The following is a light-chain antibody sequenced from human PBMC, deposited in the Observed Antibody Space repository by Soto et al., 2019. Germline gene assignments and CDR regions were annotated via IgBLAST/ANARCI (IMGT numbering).Light chain of an antibody. Sequence: EIVMTQSPATLSVSPGESATLSCRASQSISGELAWYQQRPGQPPRLLIYGVSTRATGVPDRFSGSGSGSDFTLTISGLQYEDFAVYYCQQGNDWPLTFGQGTRLDI. CDR3: QQGNDWPLT. V-gene: IGKV3-15*01. J-gene: IGKJ2*01. CDR1: QSISGE. CDR2: GVS.